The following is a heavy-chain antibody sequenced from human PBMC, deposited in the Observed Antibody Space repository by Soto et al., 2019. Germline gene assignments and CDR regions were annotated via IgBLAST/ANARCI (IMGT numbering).Heavy chain of an antibody. V-gene: IGHV1-3*01. D-gene: IGHD1-26*01. CDR3: ARGGSLYWYFDL. Sequence: ASVKVTCKASGYTLTNYAMHWVRQAPGQRLEWMGWINAGNGNTKYSQKFQGRVTITRDTSASTAYVELSSLRSEDTAVYYCARGGSLYWYFDLWGRGTLVTVSS. J-gene: IGHJ2*01. CDR2: INAGNGNT. CDR1: GYTLTNYA.